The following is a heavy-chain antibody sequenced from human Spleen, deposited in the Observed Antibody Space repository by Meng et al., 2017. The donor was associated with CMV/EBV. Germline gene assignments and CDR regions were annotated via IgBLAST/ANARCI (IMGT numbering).Heavy chain of an antibody. CDR1: GYTFTTYG. J-gene: IGHJ4*02. D-gene: IGHD1-26*01. Sequence: QVRLVEAGPEVKKPGAPVKVSCKASGYTFTTYGIGWVRQAPGQGLEWMGWISGYNGKTDYAQKFQGRVTLTTDTSTDTAYMDLRSLRSDDTAVYYCARDLESTGEHPSFDYWGQGTLVTVSS. CDR3: ARDLESTGEHPSFDY. CDR2: ISGYNGKT. V-gene: IGHV1-18*01.